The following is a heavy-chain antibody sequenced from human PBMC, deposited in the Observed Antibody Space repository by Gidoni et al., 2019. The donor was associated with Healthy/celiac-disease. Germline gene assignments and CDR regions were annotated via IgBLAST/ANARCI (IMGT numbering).Heavy chain of an antibody. CDR3: AKDTGAYCGGDCYGDYYFDY. Sequence: EVQLVESGGGLVQPGRYLSLSGASPEFTFADYAMHWVRQAPGKGLEWVSGISWNSGSIGDADSVKGRFTISRDNAKNSLYLKMNSLRAEDTALYYCAKDTGAYCGGDCYGDYYFDYWGQGTLVTVSS. CDR1: EFTFADYA. J-gene: IGHJ4*02. CDR2: ISWNSGSI. D-gene: IGHD2-21*01. V-gene: IGHV3-9*01.